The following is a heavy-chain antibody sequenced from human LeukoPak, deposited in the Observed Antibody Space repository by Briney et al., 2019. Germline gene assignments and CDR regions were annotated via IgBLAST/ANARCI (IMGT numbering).Heavy chain of an antibody. Sequence: SVKVSCKASGGTFSSYAISWVRQAPGQGLEWMGGIIPIFGTANYAQKFQGRVTITADESTSTAYMELSSLRSEDTAVYYCARGTVFSITIFEGDYFDYWGQGTLVTVSS. CDR3: ARGTVFSITIFEGDYFDY. CDR2: IIPIFGTA. J-gene: IGHJ4*02. D-gene: IGHD3-3*01. CDR1: GGTFSSYA. V-gene: IGHV1-69*13.